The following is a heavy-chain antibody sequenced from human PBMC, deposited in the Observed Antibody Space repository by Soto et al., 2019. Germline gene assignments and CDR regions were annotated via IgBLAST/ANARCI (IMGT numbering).Heavy chain of an antibody. CDR2: ISAYNGNT. CDR3: AVGVVTPFYYYYGMDV. J-gene: IGHJ6*02. Sequence: GASVKVSCKASGYTFTSYGISWVRQAPGQGLEWMGWISAYNGNTNYAQKLQGRVTMTTDTSTSTAYMELRSLRSDDTAVYYCAVGVVTPFYYYYGMDVWGQGTTVTV. CDR1: GYTFTSYG. D-gene: IGHD3-3*01. V-gene: IGHV1-18*01.